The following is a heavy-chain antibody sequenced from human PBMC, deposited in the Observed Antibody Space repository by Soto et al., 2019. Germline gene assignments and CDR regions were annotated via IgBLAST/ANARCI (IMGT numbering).Heavy chain of an antibody. J-gene: IGHJ4*02. CDR2: IDPSDSYT. D-gene: IGHD6-13*01. V-gene: IGHV5-10-1*01. Sequence: PGESLKISCKGSGYSFTSYWISWVRLMPGKGLEWMGRIDPSDSYTGYRPSFQGHVTISGDKSISTAYLQWSSLKASDTAMYYCARQPSGAAASSFDYWGQGTLVTVSS. CDR3: ARQPSGAAASSFDY. CDR1: GYSFTSYW.